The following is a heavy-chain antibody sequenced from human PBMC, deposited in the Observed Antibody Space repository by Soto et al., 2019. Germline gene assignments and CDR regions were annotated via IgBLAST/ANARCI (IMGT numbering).Heavy chain of an antibody. D-gene: IGHD6-19*01. CDR3: ARSHQYSSGWIVTTAPDY. Sequence: QVQLVESGGGVVQPGRSLRLSCAASGFTFSSYGMHWVRQAPGKGLEWVAVIWYDGSNKYYADSVKGRFTISRDNSKNTLYLQMNSLRAEDTAVYYCARSHQYSSGWIVTTAPDYWGQGTLVTVSS. V-gene: IGHV3-33*01. CDR1: GFTFSSYG. J-gene: IGHJ4*02. CDR2: IWYDGSNK.